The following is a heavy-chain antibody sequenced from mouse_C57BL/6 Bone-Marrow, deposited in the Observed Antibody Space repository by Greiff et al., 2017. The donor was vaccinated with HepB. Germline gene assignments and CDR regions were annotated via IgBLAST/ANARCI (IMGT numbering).Heavy chain of an antibody. D-gene: IGHD1-1*02. Sequence: QVQLQQPGAELVKPGASVKLSCKASGYTFTSYWMHWVKQRPGQGLEWIGMIHPNSGSTNYNEKFKSKATLTVDKSSSPAYMRIRSLTSEVSAVYFCERTYGGYAMDYWGQGTSVTVSS. CDR2: IHPNSGST. CDR1: GYTFTSYW. J-gene: IGHJ4*01. V-gene: IGHV1-64*01. CDR3: ERTYGGYAMDY.